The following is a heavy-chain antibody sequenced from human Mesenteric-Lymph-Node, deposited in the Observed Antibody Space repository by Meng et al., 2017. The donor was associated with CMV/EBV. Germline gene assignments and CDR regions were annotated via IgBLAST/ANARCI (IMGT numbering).Heavy chain of an antibody. V-gene: IGHV3-20*04. D-gene: IGHD5-18*01. CDR3: ARPTLYTYGFRSDHYYGMDV. CDR2: INWNGGST. CDR1: GFTFDDYG. J-gene: IGHJ6*02. Sequence: GESLKISCAASGFTFDDYGMSWVRQAPGKGLEWVSGINWNGGSTGYADSVKGRFTISRDDSENTLYLHLDSLRTEDTAVYYCARPTLYTYGFRSDHYYGMDVWGQGTTVTVSS.